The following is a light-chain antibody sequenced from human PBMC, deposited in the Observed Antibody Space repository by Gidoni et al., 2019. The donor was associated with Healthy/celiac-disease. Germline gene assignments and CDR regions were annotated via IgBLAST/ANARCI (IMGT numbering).Light chain of an antibody. Sequence: DIQMTRSPSSLSASVGDRVTITCRASKSISSYLNWYQQKPGTAPKLLIYAASSLELGVPSRFSGSGSGTDFTLTISSLQPEDFATYYCQQRYSSPWTFGQGTKVEIK. V-gene: IGKV1-39*01. J-gene: IGKJ1*01. CDR2: AAS. CDR3: QQRYSSPWT. CDR1: KSISSY.